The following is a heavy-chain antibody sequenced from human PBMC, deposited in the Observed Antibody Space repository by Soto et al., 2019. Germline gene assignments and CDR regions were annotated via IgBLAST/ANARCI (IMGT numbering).Heavy chain of an antibody. V-gene: IGHV1-3*01. CDR3: ARDRGCSGGSCYSEWFDP. J-gene: IGHJ5*02. D-gene: IGHD2-15*01. CDR2: INAGNGNT. Sequence: QVQLVQSGAEVKKPGASVKVSCKASGYTFTSYAMHWVRQAPGQRLEWMGWINAGNGNTKYSQKFQGRVTITRDTSASTGYLELSSLRSEDTAVYYCARDRGCSGGSCYSEWFDPWGQGTLVTVSS. CDR1: GYTFTSYA.